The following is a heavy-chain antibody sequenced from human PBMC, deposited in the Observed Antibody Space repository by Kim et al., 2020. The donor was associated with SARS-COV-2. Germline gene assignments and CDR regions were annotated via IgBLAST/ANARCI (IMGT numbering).Heavy chain of an antibody. V-gene: IGHV3-21*01. CDR1: GFTFSSYS. D-gene: IGHD3-3*01. CDR3: ASDSDFWSGYYTGGNY. CDR2: ISSSSSYI. J-gene: IGHJ4*01. Sequence: GGSLRLSCAASGFTFSSYSMNWVRQAPWKGLEWVASISSSSSYIYYADSVKCRFTISRDNAKNSLYLQMNSLRAEDTAVYYCASDSDFWSGYYTGGNYWG.